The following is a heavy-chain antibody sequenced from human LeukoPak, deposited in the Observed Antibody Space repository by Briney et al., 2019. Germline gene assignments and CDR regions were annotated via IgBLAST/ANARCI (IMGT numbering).Heavy chain of an antibody. J-gene: IGHJ5*02. Sequence: SETLSLTRTVSGGSISRFYWSWIRQPAGKGLEWIGRIYTSGSTNYNPSLKSRVTMSVDTSKNQFSLKLSSVTTADTAVYYCARSGCSSTSCLFDPWGQGTLVTVSS. D-gene: IGHD2-2*01. CDR2: IYTSGST. CDR3: ARSGCSSTSCLFDP. V-gene: IGHV4-4*07. CDR1: GGSISRFY.